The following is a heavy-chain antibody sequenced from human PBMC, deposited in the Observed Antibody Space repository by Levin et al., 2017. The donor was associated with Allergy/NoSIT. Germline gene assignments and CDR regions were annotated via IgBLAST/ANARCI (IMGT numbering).Heavy chain of an antibody. CDR3: ARQRYNWGYEY. CDR2: INHSGST. J-gene: IGHJ4*02. D-gene: IGHD1-1*01. Sequence: KPGGSLRLSCAVFGGSLSDYYWTWIRQPPGKGLEWIGEINHSGSTNYNPSLKSRVTISVDTSKNQFSLKLSSVTAADTAMYFCARQRYNWGYEYWGQGTLVTVSS. CDR1: GGSLSDYY. V-gene: IGHV4-34*01.